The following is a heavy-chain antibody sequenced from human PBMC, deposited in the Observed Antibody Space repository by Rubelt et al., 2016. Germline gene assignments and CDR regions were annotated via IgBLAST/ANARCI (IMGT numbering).Heavy chain of an antibody. V-gene: IGHV3-23*04. CDR1: GFTFSSHW. CDR2: VSGGGDAA. Sequence: EVQLVESGGGLVQPGGSLRLSCAASGFTFSSHWMTWVRQAPGKGLEWVSTVSGGGDAAFYADSVKGRFTISTDNSKNTLYLQLNSLRADDTVGDDFAKCSHQFYDFGDAFDSWGQGTMVTVSS. CDR3: AKCSHQFYDFGDAFDS. D-gene: IGHD3-3*01. J-gene: IGHJ3*02.